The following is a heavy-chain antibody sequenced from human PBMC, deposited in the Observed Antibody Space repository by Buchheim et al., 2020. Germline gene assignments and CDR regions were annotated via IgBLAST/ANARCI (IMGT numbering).Heavy chain of an antibody. J-gene: IGHJ4*02. V-gene: IGHV3-23*01. D-gene: IGHD3-16*02. CDR3: AKDSNRYDYVWGSYRPYYFDY. CDR1: GFSFSTYP. CDR2: ISGSGGST. Sequence: EVQLLESGGGLVQPGGSLRLSCAASGFSFSTYPMARVRQAPGKGLEWVSAISGSGGSTYYAASVKGRFTISRDNSKNTLYLQMNSLRAEDTAVYYCAKDSNRYDYVWGSYRPYYFDYWGQGTL.